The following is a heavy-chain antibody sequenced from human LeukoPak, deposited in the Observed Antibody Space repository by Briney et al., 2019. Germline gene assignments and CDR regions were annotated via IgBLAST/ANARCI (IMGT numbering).Heavy chain of an antibody. J-gene: IGHJ4*02. CDR2: ISSSSSYI. D-gene: IGHD2-15*01. CDR1: GFTFSSYS. Sequence: GRSLRLSCAASGFTFSSYSMNWVRQAPGKGLEWVSSISSSSSYIYYADSVKGRFTISRDNAKNSLYLQMNSLRAEDTAVYYCARDRYCSGGSCYSDYWGQGTLVTVSS. V-gene: IGHV3-21*01. CDR3: ARDRYCSGGSCYSDY.